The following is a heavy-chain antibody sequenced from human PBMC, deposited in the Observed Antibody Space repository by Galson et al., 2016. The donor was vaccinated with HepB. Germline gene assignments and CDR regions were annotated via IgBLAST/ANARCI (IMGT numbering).Heavy chain of an antibody. V-gene: IGHV3-7*01. D-gene: IGHD5-24*01. CDR2: ISQDESEK. CDR1: GFTFSSYW. CDR3: ARAYIERRGSRSYSAYDH. J-gene: IGHJ4*02. Sequence: SLRLSCAASGFTFSSYWMTWVRQAPGKGLELVASISQDESEKDYVDSLKGRFTISRDNSRNSLYLQMNSLRAEDTSIYYCARAYIERRGSRSYSAYDHWGQGSLVTVSS.